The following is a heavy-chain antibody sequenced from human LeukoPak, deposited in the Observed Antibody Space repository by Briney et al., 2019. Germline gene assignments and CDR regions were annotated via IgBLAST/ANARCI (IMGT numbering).Heavy chain of an antibody. CDR1: GSTFTSYG. CDR3: ARDPIAAVRFDY. Sequence: PGRSLKLSCAASGSTFTSYGMHWVRQAPGKGLEWVAVIWYDGSNKYYADSVKGRFTISRDNSKNTLYLQMNSLRAEDTAVCYCARDPIAAVRFDYWGQGTLVTVSS. CDR2: IWYDGSNK. J-gene: IGHJ4*02. V-gene: IGHV3-33*01. D-gene: IGHD6-13*01.